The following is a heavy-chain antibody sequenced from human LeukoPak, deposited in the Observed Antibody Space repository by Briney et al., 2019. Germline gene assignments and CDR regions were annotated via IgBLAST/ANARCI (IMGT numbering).Heavy chain of an antibody. CDR3: ARGVDYYGV. J-gene: IGHJ4*02. Sequence: GSLRLSCAASGLTFSSYNMNWVRQAPGKGLEWVGEINHSGGTNYNPSLKSRVTISVDKSKKQFSLKLSGVTAADTAVYYCARGVDYYGVWGQGTLVTVSS. V-gene: IGHV4-34*01. D-gene: IGHD3-10*01. CDR2: INHSGGT. CDR1: GLTFSSYN.